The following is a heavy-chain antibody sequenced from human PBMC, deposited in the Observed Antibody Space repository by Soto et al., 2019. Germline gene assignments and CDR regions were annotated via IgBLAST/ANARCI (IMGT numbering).Heavy chain of an antibody. CDR1: GFTFSSYN. V-gene: IGHV3-64*02. D-gene: IGHD2-15*01. CDR3: ARARCSSGQCYYFDY. CDR2: ISRSGDRT. J-gene: IGHJ4*02. Sequence: EVQLVESGEGLVQPGGSVRLYCAASGFTFSSYNIHWIRQAPGKGLEFVSAISRSGDRTYYADSVKGRFTITRDNSKNTVWLQMGSLRAEDMAVYYCARARCSSGQCYYFDYWGRGALVSVSS.